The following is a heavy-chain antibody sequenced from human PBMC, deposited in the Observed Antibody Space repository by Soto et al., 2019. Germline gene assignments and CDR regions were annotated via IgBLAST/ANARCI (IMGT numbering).Heavy chain of an antibody. Sequence: QVQLQESGPGLLKPSETLSLTCTLSGDSVSSGASHWTWIRQSPGKGLEWIGYIHHNATADCNPSLKSRVSISVDNSKTLFSLNLTSATTADTAVYYCARLDRSSSKIGVWGQGTTVTVSS. V-gene: IGHV4-61*08. CDR2: IHHNATA. D-gene: IGHD2-2*01. CDR1: GDSVSSGASH. CDR3: ARLDRSSSKIGV. J-gene: IGHJ6*02.